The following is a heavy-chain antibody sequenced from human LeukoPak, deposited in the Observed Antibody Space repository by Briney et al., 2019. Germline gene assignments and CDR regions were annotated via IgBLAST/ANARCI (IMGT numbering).Heavy chain of an antibody. D-gene: IGHD3-3*01. Sequence: SVKVSCKASGGTFSSYAISWVRQAPGQGLEWMGGIIPIFGTANYAQKFQGRVTITADESTSTAYMELSSLRSEDTAVYYCATPSPGYDFWSGYRGWGQGTLVTVSS. V-gene: IGHV1-69*01. J-gene: IGHJ4*02. CDR2: IIPIFGTA. CDR3: ATPSPGYDFWSGYRG. CDR1: GGTFSSYA.